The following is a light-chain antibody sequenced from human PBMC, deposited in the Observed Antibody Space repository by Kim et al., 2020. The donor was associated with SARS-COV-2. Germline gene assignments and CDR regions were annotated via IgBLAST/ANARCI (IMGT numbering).Light chain of an antibody. CDR3: NSRDTSGHLWV. V-gene: IGLV3-19*01. CDR1: SLRTYY. Sequence: SSELTQDPAVSVALGQTVMITCQGDSLRTYYTSWYQQKPGQAPVLVIYGTNNRPSGIPDRFSGSSSGTTASLTITWAQAEDEADYYCNSRDTSGHLWVFG. J-gene: IGLJ3*02. CDR2: GTN.